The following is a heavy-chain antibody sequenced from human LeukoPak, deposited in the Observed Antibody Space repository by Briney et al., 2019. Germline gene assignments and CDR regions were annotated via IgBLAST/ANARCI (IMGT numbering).Heavy chain of an antibody. Sequence: GASVKVSCKVSGNTPTELSMNWVRQAPGKGLEWMGGFDPEDGETIYAQKFQGRVTMTEDTSTDTAYMELSSLRSEDTAVYYCATRPLRFLDPNRGAFDIWGQGTMVTVSS. CDR2: FDPEDGET. V-gene: IGHV1-24*01. D-gene: IGHD3-3*01. J-gene: IGHJ3*02. CDR3: ATRPLRFLDPNRGAFDI. CDR1: GNTPTELS.